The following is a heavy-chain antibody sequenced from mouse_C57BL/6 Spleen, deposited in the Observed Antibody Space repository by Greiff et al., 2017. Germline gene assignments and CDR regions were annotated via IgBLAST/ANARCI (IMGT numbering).Heavy chain of an antibody. CDR1: EYEFPSHD. Sequence: EVQGVESGGGLVQPGESLKLSCESNEYEFPSHDMSWVRKTPGKRLELVAAINSDGGSTYYPDTMERRFIISRDNTKKTLYLQMSRLRSEDTALDYCARHGSGYGNYDAMDDWGQGTSVTVSS. CDR2: INSDGGST. CDR3: ARHGSGYGNYDAMDD. V-gene: IGHV5-2*01. J-gene: IGHJ4*01. D-gene: IGHD2-10*02.